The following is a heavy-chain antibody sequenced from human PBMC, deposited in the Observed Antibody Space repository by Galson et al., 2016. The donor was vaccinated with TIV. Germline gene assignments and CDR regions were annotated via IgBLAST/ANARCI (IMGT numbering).Heavy chain of an antibody. CDR1: GYRFTNHW. D-gene: IGHD1-26*01. Sequence: QSGAEVKKPGESLKISCKASGYRFTNHWIGWVRQMPGKGLEWMGVIYPGDSDTRYSPSFQVQVTISADKSSSTAHLQWSSLKASDTAMYYCARLEGYEDSASDYWGQGTLVTVSS. J-gene: IGHJ4*02. CDR2: IYPGDSDT. CDR3: ARLEGYEDSASDY. V-gene: IGHV5-51*01.